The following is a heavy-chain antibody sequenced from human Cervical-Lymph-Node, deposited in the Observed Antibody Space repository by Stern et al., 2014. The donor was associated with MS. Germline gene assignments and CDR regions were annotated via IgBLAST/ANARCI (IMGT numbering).Heavy chain of an antibody. CDR1: GGTFSNYG. CDR2: IIPILDTT. Sequence: QLVQSGAEVKKPGSSVKVSCKASGGTFSNYGVSWVRQAPGQGLEWLGGIIPILDTTAYPQKFQGRVTITADESTSTAYLELSSLRSEDTAVYYCATGAYSSSQSDHWGQGTLVTVSS. V-gene: IGHV1-69*01. D-gene: IGHD6-13*01. CDR3: ATGAYSSSQSDH. J-gene: IGHJ4*02.